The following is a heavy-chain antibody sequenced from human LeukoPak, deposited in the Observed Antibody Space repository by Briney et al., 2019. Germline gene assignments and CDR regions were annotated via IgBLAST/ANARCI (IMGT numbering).Heavy chain of an antibody. CDR2: ISSSGSTI. D-gene: IGHD3-10*01. CDR3: AREGHGDLDFDY. CDR1: GFTFSSYE. V-gene: IGHV3-48*03. Sequence: PGGSLRLSCAASGFTFSSYEMNWVRQAPGKGLEWVSYISSSGSTIYYADSVKGRCTISRDNAKNSLYLQMNSLRAEDTAVYYCAREGHGDLDFDYWGQGTLVTVSS. J-gene: IGHJ4*02.